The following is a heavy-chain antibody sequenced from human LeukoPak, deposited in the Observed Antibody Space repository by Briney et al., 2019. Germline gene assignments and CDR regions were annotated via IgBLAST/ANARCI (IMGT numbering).Heavy chain of an antibody. CDR1: GGSISSYY. CDR3: ARHWVTYDSSGYGWFDP. Sequence: PSETLSLTCTVSGGSISSYYWSWIRQTPGKGLEWIGYIYYSGSTNYNPSLKSRVTISVDASKNQFSLKLSSVTAADTAVYYCARHWVTYDSSGYGWFDPWGQGTLVTVSS. D-gene: IGHD3-22*01. V-gene: IGHV4-59*08. J-gene: IGHJ5*02. CDR2: IYYSGST.